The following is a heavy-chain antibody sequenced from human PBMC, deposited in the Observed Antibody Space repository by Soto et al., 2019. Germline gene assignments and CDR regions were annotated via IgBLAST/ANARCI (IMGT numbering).Heavy chain of an antibody. CDR2: TYYRSKWYN. D-gene: IGHD2-2*01. CDR3: ARTSYCSSTSCYGKAYYYYYGMDV. Sequence: QTLSLTCAISGDSVSSNSAAWNWIRQSPSRGLEWLGRTYYRSKWYNDYAVSVKSRITINPDTSKNQFSLQLNSVTPEDTAVYYCARTSYCSSTSCYGKAYYYYYGMDVRGQGTTVTVSS. J-gene: IGHJ6*02. CDR1: GDSVSSNSAA. V-gene: IGHV6-1*01.